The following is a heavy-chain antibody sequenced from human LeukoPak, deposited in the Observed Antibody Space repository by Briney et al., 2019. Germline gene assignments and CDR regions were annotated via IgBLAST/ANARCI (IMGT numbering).Heavy chain of an antibody. Sequence: SETLSLTCAVYGGSFSGYYWSWIRQPPGKGLEWIGEINHSGSTNYNPSLKSRVTISVDTSKNQFSLKLSSVTAADTAVYYCARDGGTLYDSSGYYDYWGQGTLVTVSS. D-gene: IGHD3-22*01. CDR2: INHSGST. CDR3: ARDGGTLYDSSGYYDY. V-gene: IGHV4-34*09. CDR1: GGSFSGYY. J-gene: IGHJ4*02.